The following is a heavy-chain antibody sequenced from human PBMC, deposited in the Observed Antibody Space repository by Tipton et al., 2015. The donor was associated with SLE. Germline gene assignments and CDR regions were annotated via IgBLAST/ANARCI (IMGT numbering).Heavy chain of an antibody. J-gene: IGHJ3*02. CDR3: ARAGRNVVVPAARGAFDI. V-gene: IGHV4-34*01. D-gene: IGHD2-2*01. Sequence: LRLSCAVYGGSFSGYYWSWIRQPPGKGLEWIGEINHSGSTNYNPSLKSRVTISVDTSKNQFSLKLSSVTAADTAVYYCARAGRNVVVPAARGAFDIWGQGTMVTVST. CDR2: INHSGST. CDR1: GGSFSGYY.